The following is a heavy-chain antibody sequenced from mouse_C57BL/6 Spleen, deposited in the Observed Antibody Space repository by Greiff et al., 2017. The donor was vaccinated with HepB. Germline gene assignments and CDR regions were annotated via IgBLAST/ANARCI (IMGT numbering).Heavy chain of an antibody. V-gene: IGHV5-16*01. CDR3: ARGEGYGAWFAY. CDR1: GFTFSDYY. J-gene: IGHJ3*01. CDR2: INYDGSST. D-gene: IGHD2-2*01. Sequence: EVQRVESEGGLVQPGSSMKLSCTASGFTFSDYYMAWVRQVPEKGLEWVANINYDGSSTYYLDSLKSRFIISRDNAKNILYLQMSSLKSEDTATYYCARGEGYGAWFAYWGQGTLVTVSA.